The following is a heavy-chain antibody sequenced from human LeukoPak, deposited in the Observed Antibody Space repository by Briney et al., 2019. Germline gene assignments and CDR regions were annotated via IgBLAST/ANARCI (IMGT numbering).Heavy chain of an antibody. Sequence: SETLSLTCAVSGGSISSGVYCWSWIRQPPGKGLEWIGSIYHSGGTYYNPSLRSRVTLSLDRSNNQFSLMLNSVTAADTAVYYCARGLDYYGSGSYLNNWFDPWGQGTPVTVSS. J-gene: IGHJ5*02. CDR2: IYHSGGT. CDR1: GGSISSGVYC. CDR3: ARGLDYYGSGSYLNNWFDP. D-gene: IGHD3-10*01. V-gene: IGHV4-30-2*01.